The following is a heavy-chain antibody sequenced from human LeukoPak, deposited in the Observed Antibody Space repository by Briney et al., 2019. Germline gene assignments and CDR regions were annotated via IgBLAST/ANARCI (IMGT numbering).Heavy chain of an antibody. CDR2: INHSGST. D-gene: IGHD2-15*01. J-gene: IGHJ5*02. V-gene: IGHV4-39*07. Sequence: SETLSLTCTVSGGSISSGSYYWSWIRQPPGKGLEWIGEINHSGSTNYNPSLKSRVTISVGTSKNQFSLKLSSVTAADTAVYYCARAAWWFDPWGQGTLVTVSS. CDR3: ARAAWWFDP. CDR1: GGSISSGSYY.